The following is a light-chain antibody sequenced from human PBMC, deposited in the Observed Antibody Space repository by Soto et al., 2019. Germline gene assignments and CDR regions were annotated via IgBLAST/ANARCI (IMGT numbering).Light chain of an antibody. J-gene: IGKJ1*01. Sequence: DIQMTESPSTLSASVGDRVTITCRASQSINHWLAWYQQKPGKAPNLLIYQASNKDSGVPSRFSGSESGTEFTLTISSLQPDDFAPYYCQQYNNYPRTFGQGTKVEIK. CDR3: QQYNNYPRT. CDR2: QAS. CDR1: QSINHW. V-gene: IGKV1-5*03.